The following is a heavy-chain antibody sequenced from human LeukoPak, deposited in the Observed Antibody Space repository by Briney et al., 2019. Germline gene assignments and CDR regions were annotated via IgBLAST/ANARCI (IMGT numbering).Heavy chain of an antibody. D-gene: IGHD6-13*01. CDR2: ISGSGGTT. CDR1: GFTFSSYA. J-gene: IGHJ6*02. V-gene: IGHV3-23*01. CDR3: ARDQGRAAAGQNYYYGMDV. Sequence: GGSLRLSCAASGFTFSSYAMIWVRQAPGKGLAWVSTISGSGGTTYYADSVKGRFTISRDNSRNTLYLQMNSLRAEDTAVYYCARDQGRAAAGQNYYYGMDVWGQGTTVTVSS.